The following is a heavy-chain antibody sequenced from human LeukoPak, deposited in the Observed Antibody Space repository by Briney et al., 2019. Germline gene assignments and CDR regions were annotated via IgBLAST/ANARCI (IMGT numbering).Heavy chain of an antibody. CDR3: ASVGAPLDY. CDR1: GFSYSSYW. D-gene: IGHD1-26*01. CDR2: ISSSGSTI. V-gene: IGHV3-48*04. Sequence: GGSLRLSCAASGFSYSSYWMSWVRQAPGKGLEWVSYISSSGSTIYYADSVKGRFTISRDNAKNSLYLQMNSLRAEDTAVYYCASVGAPLDYWGQGTLVTVSS. J-gene: IGHJ4*02.